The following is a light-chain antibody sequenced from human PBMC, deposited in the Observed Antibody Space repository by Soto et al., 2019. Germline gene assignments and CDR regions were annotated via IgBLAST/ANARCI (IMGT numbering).Light chain of an antibody. CDR2: ATS. CDR1: QSVGSSY. J-gene: IGKJ3*01. CDR3: QQYGNSPFT. V-gene: IGKV3-20*01. Sequence: EIVLTQSAGTLSLSPGERATLSCRASQSVGSSYLAWYQQKPGQAPRLLIYATSSRATAVPDRFSGSGSGTDFPLTISRLEPEDFAVYYCQQYGNSPFTFGPGTKVDIK.